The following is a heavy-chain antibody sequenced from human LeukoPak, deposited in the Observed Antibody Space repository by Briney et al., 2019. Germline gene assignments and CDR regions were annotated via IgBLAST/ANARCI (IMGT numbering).Heavy chain of an antibody. CDR2: FDPEDGET. D-gene: IGHD6-25*01. Sequence: ASVKVSCKVSGYTLTELSMHWVRQAPGKGLEWMGGFDPEDGETIYAQKFQGRVTMTRDTSTSTLYMDLSSLRSEDTAVYYCAREAIAAGKNFDYWGQGTQVTVSS. J-gene: IGHJ4*02. CDR1: GYTLTELS. V-gene: IGHV1-24*01. CDR3: AREAIAAGKNFDY.